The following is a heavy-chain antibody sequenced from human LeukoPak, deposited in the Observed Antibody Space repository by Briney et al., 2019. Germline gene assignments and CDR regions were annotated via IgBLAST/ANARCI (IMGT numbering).Heavy chain of an antibody. CDR2: IYYSGST. Sequence: SETLSLTCTVSGGSISSSSYYWGWIRQPPGKGLEWIGSIYYSGSTYYNPSLKSRVTISVDTSKNQFSLKLSSVTAADTAVYYCARRNFRGDYPYYFDYWGQGTLVTVSS. CDR3: ARRNFRGDYPYYFDY. V-gene: IGHV4-39*01. D-gene: IGHD4-17*01. J-gene: IGHJ4*02. CDR1: GGSISSSSYY.